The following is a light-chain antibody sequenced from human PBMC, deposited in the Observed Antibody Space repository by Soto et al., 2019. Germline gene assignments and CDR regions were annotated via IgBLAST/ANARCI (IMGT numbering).Light chain of an antibody. J-gene: IGLJ1*01. Sequence: SVLTQPGSVCGSPGQSITISCTGTSSDVGGYNYVSWYQQHPGKAPKLMIYEVSNRPSGVSNRFSGSKSGNTASLTISGLQAEDEADYYCSSYTSSSPYVFGTGTKVTVL. CDR1: SSDVGGYNY. V-gene: IGLV2-14*01. CDR3: SSYTSSSPYV. CDR2: EVS.